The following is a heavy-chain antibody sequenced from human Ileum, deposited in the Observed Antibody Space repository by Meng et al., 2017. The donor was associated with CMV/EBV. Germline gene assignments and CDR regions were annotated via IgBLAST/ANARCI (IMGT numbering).Heavy chain of an antibody. CDR3: ARSLMYYYDSSDYTQAGY. Sequence: ASVKVSCKASGYTITGYYMHWVRQAPGQGLEWMGRMNPSSGGANYAQKIQGRVTMTRDTSINTVYMELSRLRSDDTAVYYCARSLMYYYDSSDYTQAGYWGQGTLVTVSS. J-gene: IGHJ4*02. V-gene: IGHV1-2*02. CDR1: GYTITGYY. D-gene: IGHD3-22*01. CDR2: MNPSSGGA.